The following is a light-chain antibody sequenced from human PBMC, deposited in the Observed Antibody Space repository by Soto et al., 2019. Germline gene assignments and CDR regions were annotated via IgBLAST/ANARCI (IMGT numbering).Light chain of an antibody. Sequence: EIHLTQSPSTLSASIGDRVTITCRASQSINRWLAWYQQKPGKAPKLLIYDASSLESGVPSRFSGSGSGTDFTLTITSLQPDDFATYYCQHPRWTFGQGTKVDIK. J-gene: IGKJ1*01. CDR2: DAS. V-gene: IGKV1-5*01. CDR1: QSINRW. CDR3: QHPRWT.